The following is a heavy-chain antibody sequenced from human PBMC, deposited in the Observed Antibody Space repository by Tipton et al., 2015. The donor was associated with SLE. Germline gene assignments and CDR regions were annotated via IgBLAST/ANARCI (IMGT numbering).Heavy chain of an antibody. D-gene: IGHD3-10*01. CDR3: ARDGHGSGSYDY. Sequence: TLSLTCTVSGASINSGGYYWSWIRQHPGKGLEWIGYIYTSGSTHSNPSLTSRIIISVDMSKNQFSLKLTSVTAADTAVYYCARDGHGSGSYDYWGQGTLVTVSS. J-gene: IGHJ4*02. CDR2: IYTSGST. CDR1: GASINSGGYY. V-gene: IGHV4-31*03.